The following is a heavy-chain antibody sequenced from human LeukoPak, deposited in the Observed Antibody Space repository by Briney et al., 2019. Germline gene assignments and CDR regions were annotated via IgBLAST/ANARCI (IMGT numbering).Heavy chain of an antibody. CDR3: AKDRMATITGFDY. J-gene: IGHJ4*02. CDR2: IWYDGSNK. CDR1: GFTFSSYG. D-gene: IGHD5-24*01. Sequence: GGSLRLSCAASGFTFSSYGMHWVRQAPGKGLEWVAVIWYDGSNKYYAYSVKGRFTISRDNSKNTLYLQMNSLRAEDTAVYYCAKDRMATITGFDYWGQGTLVTVSS. V-gene: IGHV3-33*06.